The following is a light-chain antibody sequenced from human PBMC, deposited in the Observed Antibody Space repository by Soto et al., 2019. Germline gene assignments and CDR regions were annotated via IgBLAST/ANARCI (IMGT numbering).Light chain of an antibody. CDR3: QPYHDSPLT. V-gene: IGKV3D-15*01. CDR1: QTISTN. Sequence: IEMTQSPTTLSVSPGERGTLSCRASQTISTNLAWYQQKPGQAPRLLIYGASTRATGLPARFSGNRSGTDFTLTITSLQSEDFAVYYCQPYHDSPLTFGQGTRVDIK. J-gene: IGKJ1*01. CDR2: GAS.